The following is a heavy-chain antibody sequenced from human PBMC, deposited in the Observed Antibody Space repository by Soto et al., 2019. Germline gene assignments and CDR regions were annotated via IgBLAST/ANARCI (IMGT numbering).Heavy chain of an antibody. CDR1: GGSISSSSYY. D-gene: IGHD2-21*02. V-gene: IGHV4-39*01. J-gene: IGHJ3*02. Sequence: QLQLQESGPGLVKPSETLSLTCTVSGGSISSSSYYWGWIRQPPGKGLEWIGSIYYSGSTYYNPSLKSRVTISVDTSKNQFSLKLSSVTAADTAVYYCARHGYVTDDAFDIWGQGTMVTVSS. CDR2: IYYSGST. CDR3: ARHGYVTDDAFDI.